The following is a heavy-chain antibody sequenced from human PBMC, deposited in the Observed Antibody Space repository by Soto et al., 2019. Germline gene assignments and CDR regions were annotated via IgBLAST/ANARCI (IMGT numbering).Heavy chain of an antibody. V-gene: IGHV3-30-3*01. J-gene: IGHJ1*01. CDR2: ILYDGSNK. CDR1: GFTFSNYA. D-gene: IGHD7-27*01. CDR3: AKDEGWGNWDILGYFQH. Sequence: GGSLRLSCAASGFTFSNYAMHWVRQAPGKGLEWVAVILYDGSNKYYADSVQGRLTISRDNSKNTLYLQMHSLRAEDTAIYYCAKDEGWGNWDILGYFQHWGQGTLVTVSS.